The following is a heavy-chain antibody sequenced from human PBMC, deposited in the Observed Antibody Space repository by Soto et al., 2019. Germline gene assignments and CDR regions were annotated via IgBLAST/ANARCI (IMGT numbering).Heavy chain of an antibody. D-gene: IGHD1-26*01. J-gene: IGHJ6*02. Sequence: SETLSLTCTVSGGSITNFYWSWIRQPPGMGLEWLGYVYNSGSTNYNPSLKNRVTISLDTSENQFSLTLSSVTAADTAVYYCARGRTGSYFTFLDVWGQGTTVTVSS. V-gene: IGHV4-59*01. CDR2: VYNSGST. CDR3: ARGRTGSYFTFLDV. CDR1: GGSITNFY.